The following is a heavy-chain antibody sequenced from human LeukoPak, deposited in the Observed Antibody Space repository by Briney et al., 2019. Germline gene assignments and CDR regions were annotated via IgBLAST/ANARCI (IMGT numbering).Heavy chain of an antibody. D-gene: IGHD4-11*01. CDR1: GGSISSYY. V-gene: IGHV4-59*06. CDR2: IYYSGST. J-gene: IGHJ4*02. Sequence: PSETLSLTCTVSGGSISSYYWSWIRQHPGKGLEWIGYIYYSGSTYYNPSLKSRVAISVDTSKNQFSLTLSSVTAADTAVYYCARVGYNNYFIDYWGQGTLVTVSS. CDR3: ARVGYNNYFIDY.